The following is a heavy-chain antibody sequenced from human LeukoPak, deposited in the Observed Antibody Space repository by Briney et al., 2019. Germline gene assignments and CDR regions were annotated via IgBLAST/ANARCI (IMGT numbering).Heavy chain of an antibody. CDR2: INTNRGGT. J-gene: IGHJ4*02. CDR1: GYTFTDYS. CDR3: ARDPKDPGSYDNRFYFDY. V-gene: IGHV1-2*02. Sequence: ASVKVSCKASGYTFTDYSMHWVRHAPGQGLERMGWINTNRGGTNYAQKFQGRGTMTRDKAIRTAYMELSRRRSDDTAVYYCARDPKDPGSYDNRFYFDYWGQGTLVTVSS. D-gene: IGHD3-10*01.